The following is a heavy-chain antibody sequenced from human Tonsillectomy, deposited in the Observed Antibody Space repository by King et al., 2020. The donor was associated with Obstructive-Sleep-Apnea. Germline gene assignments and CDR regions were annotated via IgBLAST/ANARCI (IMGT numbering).Heavy chain of an antibody. Sequence: VQLVESGGGLVQRGGSLRLSCAASGFTFSSYAMSWVRPAPGKGLEWVSSISGSGRRTYYADSVKGRFTISRDNPKNPLYLQMNSLRAEDTAVYYCAKDLRAAAGSNWFDPWGQGTLVTVSS. D-gene: IGHD6-13*01. J-gene: IGHJ5*02. V-gene: IGHV3-23*04. CDR1: GFTFSSYA. CDR3: AKDLRAAAGSNWFDP. CDR2: ISGSGRRT.